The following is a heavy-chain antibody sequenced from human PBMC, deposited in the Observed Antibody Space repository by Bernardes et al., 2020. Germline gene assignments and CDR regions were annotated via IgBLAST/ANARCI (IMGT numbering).Heavy chain of an antibody. D-gene: IGHD2-2*01. CDR2: ISGSGGST. Sequence: GGSLRLSCAASGFTFSSYAMSWVRQAPGKGLEWVSAISGSGGSTYYADSVKGRFTISRDNSKNTLYLQMNSLRAEDTAVYYCAKGGVYCSSTSCVFDPWGQGTLVTVSS. CDR1: GFTFSSYA. J-gene: IGHJ5*02. V-gene: IGHV3-23*01. CDR3: AKGGVYCSSTSCVFDP.